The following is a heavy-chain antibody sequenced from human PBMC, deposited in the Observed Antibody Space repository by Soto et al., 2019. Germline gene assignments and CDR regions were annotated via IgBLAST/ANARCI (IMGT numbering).Heavy chain of an antibody. CDR1: GISLITTGVG. CDR3: AQSGVYGDYGY. CDR2: INWDDDK. V-gene: IGHV2-5*02. J-gene: IGHJ4*02. D-gene: IGHD4-17*01. Sequence: QITLKESGPTLVKPTQTLTLTCTFSGISLITTGVGVGWIRQPPGKALEWLALINWDDDKRYSPSLKRRLTITKDTSKNQVVLTMTNMDPVDTATYYCAQSGVYGDYGYWGQGTLVTVSS.